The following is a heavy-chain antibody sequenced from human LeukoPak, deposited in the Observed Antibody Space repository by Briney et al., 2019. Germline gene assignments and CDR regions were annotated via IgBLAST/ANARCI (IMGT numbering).Heavy chain of an antibody. Sequence: SVKVCCKASGGTFSSYAISWVRQAPGQGLEWMGGIIPIFGTANYAQKFQGRVTITTDESTSTAYMELSSLRSEDTAVYYCARDTSPNRDGYNYWFDPWGQGTLVTVSS. CDR3: ARDTSPNRDGYNYWFDP. V-gene: IGHV1-69*05. CDR1: GGTFSSYA. CDR2: IIPIFGTA. D-gene: IGHD5-24*01. J-gene: IGHJ5*02.